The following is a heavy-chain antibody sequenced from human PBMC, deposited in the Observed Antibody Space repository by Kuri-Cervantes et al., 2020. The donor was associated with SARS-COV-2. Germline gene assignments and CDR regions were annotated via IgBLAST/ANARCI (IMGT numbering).Heavy chain of an antibody. CDR1: GYTFTGYY. J-gene: IGHJ3*02. CDR2: IIPIFGTA. D-gene: IGHD1-1*01. V-gene: IGHV1-2*02. Sequence: ASVKVSCKASGYTFTGYYMHWVRQAPGQGLEWMGGIIPIFGTANYAQKFQGRVTMTTDTSINTAYMEVSSLSFEDTAIYYCARDSGDWNPDGLDIWGQGTMVTVSS. CDR3: ARDSGDWNPDGLDI.